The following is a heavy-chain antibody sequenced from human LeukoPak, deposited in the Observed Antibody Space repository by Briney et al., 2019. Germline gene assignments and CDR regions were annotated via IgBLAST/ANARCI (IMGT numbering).Heavy chain of an antibody. V-gene: IGHV1-2*02. D-gene: IGHD3-3*01. Sequence: ASVKVSFKASGYTFTGYYMHWVRQAPGQGLEWMGWINPNSGGTNYAQKFQGRVTMTRDTSISTAYMELSRLRSDDTAVYYCAREGPHYDFWSGYQETYFDYWGQGTLVTVSS. CDR3: AREGPHYDFWSGYQETYFDY. CDR2: INPNSGGT. J-gene: IGHJ4*02. CDR1: GYTFTGYY.